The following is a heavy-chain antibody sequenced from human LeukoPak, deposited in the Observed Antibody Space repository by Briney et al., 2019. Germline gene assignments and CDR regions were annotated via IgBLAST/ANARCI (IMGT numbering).Heavy chain of an antibody. CDR2: IIPIFGTA. CDR1: GGTFSSYA. Sequence: SVKVSCKASGGTFSSYAISWVRQAPGQGLEWMGGIIPIFGTANYAQKFQGRVTITTDESTSTAYMEPSSLRSEDTAVYYCARAPYGYNNQYYFDYWGQGTLVTVSS. D-gene: IGHD5-24*01. J-gene: IGHJ4*02. CDR3: ARAPYGYNNQYYFDY. V-gene: IGHV1-69*05.